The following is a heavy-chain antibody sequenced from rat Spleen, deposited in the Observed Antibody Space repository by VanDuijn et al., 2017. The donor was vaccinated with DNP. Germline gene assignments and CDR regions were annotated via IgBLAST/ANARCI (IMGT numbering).Heavy chain of an antibody. CDR1: GFTFSDYY. J-gene: IGHJ2*01. D-gene: IGHD1-3*01. V-gene: IGHV5-7*01. Sequence: EVQLVESGGDLVQPGRSLKLFCAASGFTFSDYYMAWIRQAPKKGLEWVATISDDGLSAYYRDSVKGRFTISRDNAKSSLYLQMDSLRSEDTATYYCARPGGYGRGLDYWGQGVMVTVSS. CDR2: ISDDGLSA. CDR3: ARPGGYGRGLDY.